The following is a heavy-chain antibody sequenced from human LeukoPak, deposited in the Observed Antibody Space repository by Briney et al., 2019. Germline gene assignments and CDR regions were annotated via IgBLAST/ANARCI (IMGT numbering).Heavy chain of an antibody. J-gene: IGHJ4*02. D-gene: IGHD6-13*01. V-gene: IGHV3-7*01. CDR3: ATSRGSWPDYFDY. Sequence: GSLRLSCVASGFSFSSYWMSWVRQTPGKGLEWVANIKQEGSARYYVDSVTGRFTISRDNAMNSLYLQMNSLRAEDTAVYYCATSRGSWPDYFDYWGQGTLVTVSS. CDR2: IKQEGSAR. CDR1: GFSFSSYW.